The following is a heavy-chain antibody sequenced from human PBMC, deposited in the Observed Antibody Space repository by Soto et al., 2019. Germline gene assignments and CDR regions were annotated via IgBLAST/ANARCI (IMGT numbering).Heavy chain of an antibody. J-gene: IGHJ4*02. Sequence: ASVKVSCKASGYTFTSYGISWVRQAPGQGLEWMGWISAYNGNTNYAQKLQGRVTMTTDTSTSTAYMELRSLRSDDTAVYYCAKRTPYCSSTSCYLLDYWGQGTLVTVPQ. CDR1: GYTFTSYG. V-gene: IGHV1-18*01. D-gene: IGHD2-2*01. CDR3: AKRTPYCSSTSCYLLDY. CDR2: ISAYNGNT.